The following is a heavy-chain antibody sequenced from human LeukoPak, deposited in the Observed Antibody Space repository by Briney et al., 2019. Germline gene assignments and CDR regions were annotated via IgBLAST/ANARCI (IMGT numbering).Heavy chain of an antibody. D-gene: IGHD3-16*02. CDR1: GGSISSYY. J-gene: IGHJ4*02. CDR3: ARMTYYDYVWGSYRWDY. V-gene: IGHV4-4*07. CDR2: IYTTGST. Sequence: PSETLSLTCTVSGGSISSYYWSWIRQPAGKGLEWIGRIYTTGSTNYNPSLKSRVNMSVDTSKNQFSLKLSSVTAADTAVYYCARMTYYDYVWGSYRWDYWGQGTLVTVSS.